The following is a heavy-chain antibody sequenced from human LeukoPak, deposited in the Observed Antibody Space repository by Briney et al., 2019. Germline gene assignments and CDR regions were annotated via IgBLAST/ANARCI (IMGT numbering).Heavy chain of an antibody. D-gene: IGHD3-22*01. CDR3: ARGGSDYYDSSGYYSHFDY. CDR2: IIPIFGTA. V-gene: IGHV1-69*05. J-gene: IGHJ4*02. CDR1: GGTFSSYA. Sequence: SVKVSCKASGGTFSSYAISWVRQAPGQGLEWMGGIIPIFGTANYAQKFQGRVTITTDESTSTAYMELSSLRPEDTAVYYCARGGSDYYDSSGYYSHFDYWGQGTLVTVSS.